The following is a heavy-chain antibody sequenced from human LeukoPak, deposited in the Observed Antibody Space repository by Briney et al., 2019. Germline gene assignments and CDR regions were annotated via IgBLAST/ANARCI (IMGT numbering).Heavy chain of an antibody. D-gene: IGHD5-24*01. Sequence: PSETLSLTCTVSGGSISSGSYYWSWIRQPAGKGLEWIGRIYTSGSTNYNPALKSRVTISVDTSKNQFSLKLSSVTAADTAVYYCARDGYNYRRFDYWGQGTLVTVSS. J-gene: IGHJ4*02. CDR2: IYTSGST. V-gene: IGHV4-61*02. CDR1: GGSISSGSYY. CDR3: ARDGYNYRRFDY.